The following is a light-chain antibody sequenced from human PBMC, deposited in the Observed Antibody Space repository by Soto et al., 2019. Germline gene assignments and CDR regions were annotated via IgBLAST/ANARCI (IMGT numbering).Light chain of an antibody. V-gene: IGKV3-20*01. CDR3: QQYGSSPPSST. CDR2: GAS. J-gene: IGKJ5*01. CDR1: QRVSSCY. Sequence: EIVLTQSPGTLSLSQGERATLSCRASQRVSSCYLAWYQQKPGQAPRLLIYGASNRATDIPDRFSGRGSGTDFTLTISRLEPEDFAVYYCQQYGSSPPSSTFCQGTRLEIK.